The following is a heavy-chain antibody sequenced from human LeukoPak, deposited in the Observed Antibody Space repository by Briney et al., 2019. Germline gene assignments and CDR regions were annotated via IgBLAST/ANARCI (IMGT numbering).Heavy chain of an antibody. CDR1: GGSFSGYY. J-gene: IGHJ3*02. V-gene: IGHV4-34*01. Sequence: SETLSLTCAVYGGSFSGYYWSWIRQPPGKVLEWIGEINHSGSTNYNPSLKSRVTISVDTSKNQFSLKLSSVTAADTAVYYCARGGYSYGFRLSGDDAFDIWGQGTMVTVSS. CDR2: INHSGST. CDR3: ARGGYSYGFRLSGDDAFDI. D-gene: IGHD5-18*01.